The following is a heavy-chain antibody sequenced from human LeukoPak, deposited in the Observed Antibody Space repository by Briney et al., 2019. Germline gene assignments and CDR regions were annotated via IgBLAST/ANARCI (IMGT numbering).Heavy chain of an antibody. CDR1: GGSISSSSYY. Sequence: SETLSLTCTVSGGSISSSSYYWGWIRQPPGKGLEWIGSIYYSGSTYYNPSLKSRVTISVDTSKNQFSLKLSSVTAADTAVYYCAREVDDYVWGSYPGAFDIWGQGTMVTVS. D-gene: IGHD3-16*02. CDR3: AREVDDYVWGSYPGAFDI. CDR2: IYYSGST. J-gene: IGHJ3*02. V-gene: IGHV4-39*07.